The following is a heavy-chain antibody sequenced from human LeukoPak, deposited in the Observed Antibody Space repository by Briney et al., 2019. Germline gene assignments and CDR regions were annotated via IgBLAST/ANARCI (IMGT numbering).Heavy chain of an antibody. CDR2: IRGKTNNYAT. CDR3: TRLGGATYELFDY. V-gene: IGHV3-73*01. D-gene: IGHD1-26*01. J-gene: IGHJ4*02. Sequence: PGGSLRLSCAASGIRFTGSAIHWVRQAPGKGLEWVGRIRGKTNNYATAYAAAVEGRFIISRDDPNNTAFLQMNSLKSEDTAVYYCTRLGGATYELFDYWGQGILVTVSS. CDR1: GIRFTGSA.